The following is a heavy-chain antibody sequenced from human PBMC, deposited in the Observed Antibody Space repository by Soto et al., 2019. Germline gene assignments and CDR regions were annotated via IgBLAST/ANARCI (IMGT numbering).Heavy chain of an antibody. CDR2: IYYSGST. V-gene: IGHV4-59*08. D-gene: IGHD1-7*01. Sequence: SETLSLTCTVSGGSISSYYWSWIRQPPGKGLEWIGYIYYSGSTNYNPSLKSRVTISVDTSKNQFSLKLSSVTAADTAVYYCARGTTEYYYYMDVWGKGTTVTVSS. J-gene: IGHJ6*03. CDR3: ARGTTEYYYYMDV. CDR1: GGSISSYY.